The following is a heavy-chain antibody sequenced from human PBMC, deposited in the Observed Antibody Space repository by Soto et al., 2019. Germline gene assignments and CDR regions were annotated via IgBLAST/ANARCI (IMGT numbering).Heavy chain of an antibody. CDR2: IYYNGNT. J-gene: IGHJ4*02. V-gene: IGHV4-59*11. Sequence: SGALSLTCTFSGGAINDHDWSFIRQPPGKGLEWIGYIYYNGNTNYNPSLERRVTISVDRSRNQFSLRLTSLTAAYTAVYYCARVRTGYFDYWGRGALVTVSS. CDR3: ARVRTGYFDY. CDR1: GGAINDHD. D-gene: IGHD3-9*01.